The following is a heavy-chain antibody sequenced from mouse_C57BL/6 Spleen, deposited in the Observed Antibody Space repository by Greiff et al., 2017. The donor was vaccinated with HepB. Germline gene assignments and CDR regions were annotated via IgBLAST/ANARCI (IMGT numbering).Heavy chain of an antibody. CDR2: INPNNGGT. CDR1: GYTFTDYY. V-gene: IGHV1-26*01. D-gene: IGHD1-1*01. CDR3: AREYYGSRRYFDY. J-gene: IGHJ2*01. Sequence: VQLQQSGPELVKPGASVKISCKASGYTFTDYYMNWVKQSHGKSLEWIGDINPNNGGTSYNQKFKGKATLTVDKSSSTAYMELRSLTSEDSAVYYCAREYYGSRRYFDYWGQGTTLTVSS.